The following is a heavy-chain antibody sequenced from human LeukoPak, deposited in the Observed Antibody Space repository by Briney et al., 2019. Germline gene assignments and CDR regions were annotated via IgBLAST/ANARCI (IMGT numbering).Heavy chain of an antibody. J-gene: IGHJ4*02. D-gene: IGHD2-2*01. V-gene: IGHV4-34*01. CDR3: ARGNVVVPAALYYFDC. CDR1: GGSFSGYY. CDR2: INHSGST. Sequence: SETLSLTCAVYGGSFSGYYWSWIRQPPGKGLEWIGEINHSGSTNYNPSLKSRVTISVDTSKNQFSLKLSSVTAADTAVYYCARGNVVVPAALYYFDCWGQGTLVTVSS.